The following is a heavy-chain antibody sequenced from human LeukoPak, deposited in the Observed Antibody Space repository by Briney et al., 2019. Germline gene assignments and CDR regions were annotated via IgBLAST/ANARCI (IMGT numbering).Heavy chain of an antibody. J-gene: IGHJ4*02. D-gene: IGHD5-12*01. Sequence: GESMKISCKGSGYSFTTHWIGWVRQMPGKGLECMGIIYPGDSDTTYSPSFQGQVTFSADKSISTAYLQWSSLKATDTAIYYCTRPDGGYAYWGQGTLVSVSS. CDR2: IYPGDSDT. V-gene: IGHV5-51*01. CDR3: TRPDGGYAY. CDR1: GYSFTTHW.